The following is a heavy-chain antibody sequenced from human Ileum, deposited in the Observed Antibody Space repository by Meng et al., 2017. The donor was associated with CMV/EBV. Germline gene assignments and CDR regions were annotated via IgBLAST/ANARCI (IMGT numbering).Heavy chain of an antibody. D-gene: IGHD3-16*02. Sequence: LALQGAGPGLVKPSESLSRTCTVSGGSISNSSYYWGWIRQAPGKGLEWIGNIYYNASTYYNPSLKSRVTISLDTSENQFSLKLSSVTAADTAVYYCASVRFWGNYRYYFDYWGQGTLVTVSS. J-gene: IGHJ4*02. V-gene: IGHV4-39*07. CDR2: IYYNAST. CDR1: GGSISNSSYY. CDR3: ASVRFWGNYRYYFDY.